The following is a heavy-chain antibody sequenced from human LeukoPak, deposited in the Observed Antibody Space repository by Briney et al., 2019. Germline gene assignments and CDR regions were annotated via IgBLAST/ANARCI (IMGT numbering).Heavy chain of an antibody. J-gene: IGHJ4*02. CDR3: ARDQRYCSSSSCPWEPFDY. CDR1: GFTVSSHS. CDR2: IYSGGLT. Sequence: GGSLRLSCAASGFTVSSHSMSWVRQAPGKGLEWVSVIYSGGLTYYADSVKGRFTISRDNANNSLYLQMNSLRAEDTAVYYCARDQRYCSSSSCPWEPFDYWGQGTLVTVSS. D-gene: IGHD2-2*01. V-gene: IGHV3-53*01.